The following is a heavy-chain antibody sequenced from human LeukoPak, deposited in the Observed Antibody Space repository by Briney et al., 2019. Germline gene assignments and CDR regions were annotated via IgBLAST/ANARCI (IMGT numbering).Heavy chain of an antibody. CDR2: IFYTGNT. J-gene: IGHJ4*02. CDR1: GGSISSRNHY. V-gene: IGHV4-39*01. Sequence: PSETLSLTCSVSGGSISSRNHYWGWSRQPPGKGLEWMGSIFYTGNTYYNPSLRSRVTMSVDTSKNPFSLNLSSVTAADMAVYYCSRHVNTFDYWGQGALVTVSS. CDR3: SRHVNTFDY.